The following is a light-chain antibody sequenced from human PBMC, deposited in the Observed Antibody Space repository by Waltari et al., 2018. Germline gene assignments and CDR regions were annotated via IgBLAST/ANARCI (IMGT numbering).Light chain of an antibody. CDR1: QYVNIRY. CDR2: DTS. J-gene: IGKJ4*02. Sequence: EIVLTQSPGTLSLSPGEGATLSCRASQYVNIRYLAWYQQKPGQAPRLLIYDTSTRAAVIPDRFSGSGSGRDFTLTISRLEPEDFAVYYCQQDDTLPRVTFGGGTKVEIK. V-gene: IGKV3-20*01. CDR3: QQDDTLPRVT.